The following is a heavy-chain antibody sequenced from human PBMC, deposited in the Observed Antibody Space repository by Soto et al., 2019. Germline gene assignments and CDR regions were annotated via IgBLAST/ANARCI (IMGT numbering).Heavy chain of an antibody. CDR2: IYYSGST. CDR1: GGSISSYY. J-gene: IGHJ5*02. CDR3: ARQLLWFDP. V-gene: IGHV4-59*08. Sequence: PSETLSLTCTVSGGSISSYYWSWIRQPPGKGLEWIGYIYYSGSTNYNPSHKSRVTISIDTSKNQFSLKLSSVTAADTAVYYCARQLLWFDPWGQGTLVTVSS. D-gene: IGHD3-10*01.